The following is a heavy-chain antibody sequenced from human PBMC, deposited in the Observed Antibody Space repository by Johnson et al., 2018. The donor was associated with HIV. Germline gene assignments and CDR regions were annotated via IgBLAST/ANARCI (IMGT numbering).Heavy chain of an antibody. V-gene: IGHV3-30*18. CDR3: AKWSSSWTDAFDI. Sequence: QVQLVESGGGLVQPGRSLRLSCEASGLTFSNYGMHWVRQAPGKGLEWVAGISHDGWNKHSADSVKGRFTISRDNSKNTLSLQMNSLRAEDTAVYYCAKWSSSWTDAFDIWGQGTVVTVSS. CDR2: ISHDGWNK. D-gene: IGHD6-13*01. CDR1: GLTFSNYG. J-gene: IGHJ3*02.